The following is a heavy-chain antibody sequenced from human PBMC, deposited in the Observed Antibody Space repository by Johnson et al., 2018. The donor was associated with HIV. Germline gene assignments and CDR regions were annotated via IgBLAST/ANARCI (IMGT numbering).Heavy chain of an antibody. CDR1: RFTFSTYG. V-gene: IGHV3-30*02. CDR2: IRYDGSNK. Sequence: QVQLVESGGVVVQPGGSLRLSCAASRFTFSTYGMHWVRQAPGKGLEWVAFIRYDGSNKYYADSVKGRFTISRDNSKNTLYLQMNSLRAEDTAVYYCAKSIAAAGTNAFDIWGHGTMVTVSS. J-gene: IGHJ3*02. CDR3: AKSIAAAGTNAFDI. D-gene: IGHD6-13*01.